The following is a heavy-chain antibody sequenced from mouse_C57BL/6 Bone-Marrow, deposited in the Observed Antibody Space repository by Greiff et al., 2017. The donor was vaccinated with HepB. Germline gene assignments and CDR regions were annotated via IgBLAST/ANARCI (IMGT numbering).Heavy chain of an antibody. Sequence: VQLKESGPELVKPGDSVKISCKASGYSFTDYNMNWVKQGNGKSLEWIGVINHNYGTTSHNQKLTGKAILTENESSSTAYMQINSLTSEEAAVSYCARAAQAYYDAMGYWGQGTSVTVSS. J-gene: IGHJ4*01. CDR3: ARAAQAYYDAMGY. V-gene: IGHV1-39*01. CDR1: GYSFTDYN. CDR2: INHNYGTT. D-gene: IGHD3-2*02.